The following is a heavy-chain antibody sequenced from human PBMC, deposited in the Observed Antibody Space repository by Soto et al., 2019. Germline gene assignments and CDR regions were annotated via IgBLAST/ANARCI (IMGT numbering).Heavy chain of an antibody. Sequence: PSETLSLTCTVSGDSISRSTYSWGWIRQPPGKGLEWIGSIYYSGNTYYNPSLNSRVTISVDTSRIHFSLKLISVTAADTAVYYCARQSYDSSDHFYYWGQGTLVTVSS. J-gene: IGHJ4*02. CDR1: GDSISRSTYS. V-gene: IGHV4-39*01. CDR3: ARQSYDSSDHFYY. CDR2: IYYSGNT. D-gene: IGHD3-22*01.